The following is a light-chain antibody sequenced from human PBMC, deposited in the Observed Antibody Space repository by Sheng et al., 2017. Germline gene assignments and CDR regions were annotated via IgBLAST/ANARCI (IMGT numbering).Light chain of an antibody. V-gene: IGKV2-30*01. CDR3: FLHTQIT. CDR1: QSLVYSDGTTY. CDR2: EVS. J-gene: IGKJ3*01. Sequence: DIVMTQSPLSLAVTLGQPASISCWSSQSLVYSDGTTYLHWFQQRPGQSPRRLIYEVSNRDSGVPDRFSGSGSGTDFTLNISRVEAEDVGVYHCFLHTQITFGPGTKVDIK.